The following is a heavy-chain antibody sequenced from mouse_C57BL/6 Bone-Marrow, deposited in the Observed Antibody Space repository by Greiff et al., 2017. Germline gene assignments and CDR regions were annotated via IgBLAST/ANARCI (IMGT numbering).Heavy chain of an antibody. CDR1: GYTFTSYG. CDR3: ASDGYDGSMDY. D-gene: IGHD2-2*01. V-gene: IGHV1-81*01. J-gene: IGHJ4*01. Sequence: QVQLQQSGAELVRPGASVKLSCKASGYTFTSYGISWVKQRTGQGLEWIGEIYPRSGNTYYNQKFKGKATLTADKSSSTAYMELRSLTSEDSAVYFGASDGYDGSMDYWGQGTSVTVSS. CDR2: IYPRSGNT.